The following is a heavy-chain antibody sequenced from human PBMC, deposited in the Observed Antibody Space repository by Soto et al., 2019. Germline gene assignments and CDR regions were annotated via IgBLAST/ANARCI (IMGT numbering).Heavy chain of an antibody. J-gene: IGHJ6*02. CDR1: GYTFTSYG. CDR2: ISAYNGNT. D-gene: IGHD3-3*01. Sequence: ASVKVSCKASGYTFTSYGISWVRQAPGQGLEWMGWISAYNGNTNYAQKLQGRVTMTTDTSTSTAYMELRSLRSDDTAVYYCARDHPSAPREIYGMDVWGQGTTVTVSS. V-gene: IGHV1-18*04. CDR3: ARDHPSAPREIYGMDV.